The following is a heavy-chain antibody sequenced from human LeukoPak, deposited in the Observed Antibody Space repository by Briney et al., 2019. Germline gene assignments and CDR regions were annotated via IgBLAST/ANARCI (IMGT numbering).Heavy chain of an antibody. J-gene: IGHJ6*02. CDR3: ARASGSYEESPYYGMDV. V-gene: IGHV1-2*04. CDR2: INPNSGGT. CDR1: GYTFTGYY. D-gene: IGHD3-10*01. Sequence: ASVKVSCKASGYTFTGYYMHWVRQAPGQGLEWMGWINPNSGGTNYAQKFQGWVTMTRDTSISTAYMELSRLRSDDTAVYYCARASGSYEESPYYGMDVWGQGTTVTVSS.